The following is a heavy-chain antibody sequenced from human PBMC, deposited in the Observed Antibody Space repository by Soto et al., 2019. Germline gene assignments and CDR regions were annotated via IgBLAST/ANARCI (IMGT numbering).Heavy chain of an antibody. D-gene: IGHD3-3*01. J-gene: IGHJ6*02. CDR2: IYTSGST. CDR1: GGSISIYY. V-gene: IGHV4-4*07. CDR3: ARDPDIAHGVVNYYYYGMDV. Sequence: SEALALTCTVSGGSISIYYWSWIRHPAGKGLEWIGRIYTSGSTNYNPSLKSRVTMSVDTSKNQFSLKLSSVTAADTAVYYCARDPDIAHGVVNYYYYGMDVWGQGTTVTVSS.